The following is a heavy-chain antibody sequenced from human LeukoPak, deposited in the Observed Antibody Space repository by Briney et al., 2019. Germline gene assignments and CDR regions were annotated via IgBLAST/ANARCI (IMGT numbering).Heavy chain of an antibody. CDR1: GFTFSTYW. V-gene: IGHV3-7*01. Sequence: GGSLRLSCAASGFTFSTYWMNWVRQAPGKGLEWVANIKQDGSEKYYVDSVKGRFTISRDNAKNSLYLQMNSLRAEDRAMYYCASPMGATPWDAFDIWGQGTRVTVSP. D-gene: IGHD1-26*01. CDR2: IKQDGSEK. J-gene: IGHJ3*02. CDR3: ASPMGATPWDAFDI.